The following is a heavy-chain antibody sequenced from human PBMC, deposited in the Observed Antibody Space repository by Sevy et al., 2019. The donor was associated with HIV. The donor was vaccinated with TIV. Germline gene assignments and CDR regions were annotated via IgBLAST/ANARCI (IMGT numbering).Heavy chain of an antibody. CDR1: GLTLSYAW. CDR3: TAGNFDF. V-gene: IGHV3-15*07. J-gene: IGHJ4*02. CDR2: IKSESDGGTT. Sequence: GGSLRLSCAASGLTLSYAWMNWVRQAPGKGLEWVGHIKSESDGGTTDFATPVKGRFIISSDDSKNILYLQTNSLKTGDTALYYCTAGNFDFWGRGTLVTVSS. D-gene: IGHD3-10*01.